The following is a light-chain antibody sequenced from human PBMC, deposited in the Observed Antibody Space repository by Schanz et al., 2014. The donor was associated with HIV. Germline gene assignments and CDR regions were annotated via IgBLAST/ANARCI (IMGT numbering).Light chain of an antibody. CDR2: EVN. V-gene: IGLV2-8*01. Sequence: QSVLTQPASVSGSPGQSITISCTGTSSDIGAYNYVSWYQQYPGKAPKLIIYEVNKRPSGVPDRFSGSRSGNTASLTVSGLQAEDEADYYCNSYVGNSVWVFGGGTKLTVL. J-gene: IGLJ3*02. CDR3: NSYVGNSVWV. CDR1: SSDIGAYNY.